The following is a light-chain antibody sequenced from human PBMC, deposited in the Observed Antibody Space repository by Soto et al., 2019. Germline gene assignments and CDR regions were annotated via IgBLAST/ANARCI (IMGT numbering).Light chain of an antibody. J-gene: IGLJ2*01. V-gene: IGLV1-51*01. CDR3: GTWDSSLSAVV. CDR2: DNN. Sequence: QSVLTQPPSVSAAPGQKATISCSGSSSNIGNNYVSWYQQLPGTAPKLLIYDNNKRPAGIPDRFSCSKSGTSATLGITGLQTGDEADDYCGTWDSSLSAVVFGGGTKLTVL. CDR1: SSNIGNNY.